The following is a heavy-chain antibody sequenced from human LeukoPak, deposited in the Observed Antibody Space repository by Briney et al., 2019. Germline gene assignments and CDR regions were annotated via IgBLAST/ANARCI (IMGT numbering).Heavy chain of an antibody. V-gene: IGHV1-2*02. CDR3: ARGLSPLSPLWLGELGQNDHDAFDI. J-gene: IGHJ3*02. CDR2: INPHSGRT. Sequence: ASVKVSCKASGYTFTGYYIHWVRQAPGQGCEWMGWINPHSGRTNYAQKFQGRVTMTRGTSINTAYMELSRLRSDDTAVYYCARGLSPLSPLWLGELGQNDHDAFDIWGQGTMVTVSS. CDR1: GYTFTGYY. D-gene: IGHD3-10*01.